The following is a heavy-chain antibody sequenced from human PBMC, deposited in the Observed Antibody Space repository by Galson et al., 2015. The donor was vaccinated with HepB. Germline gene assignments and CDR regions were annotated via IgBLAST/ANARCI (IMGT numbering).Heavy chain of an antibody. D-gene: IGHD3-22*01. Sequence: SLRLSCAASGFTFSSYAMHWVRQAPGKGLEYVSAISTNGGSTYYADSVKGRFTISRDNSKNTLYLQMNSLRAEDTAVYYCAKGGPDSSGFGEFDYWGQGTLVTVSS. CDR3: AKGGPDSSGFGEFDY. J-gene: IGHJ4*02. CDR2: ISTNGGST. V-gene: IGHV3-64*04. CDR1: GFTFSSYA.